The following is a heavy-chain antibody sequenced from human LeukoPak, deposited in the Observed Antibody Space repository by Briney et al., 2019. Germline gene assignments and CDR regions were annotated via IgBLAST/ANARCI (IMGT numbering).Heavy chain of an antibody. D-gene: IGHD3-16*01. Sequence: PGGSLRLSCAASGFTINVYTMDWVRQAPGKGPEWVAGISYDGSKTYYADSVKGRFTISRDNSKNTLWLQMNSLRVEDTAIYYCVREWGIDTWGQGTLVTVSS. CDR2: ISYDGSKT. CDR3: VREWGIDT. V-gene: IGHV3-30*04. CDR1: GFTINVYT. J-gene: IGHJ5*02.